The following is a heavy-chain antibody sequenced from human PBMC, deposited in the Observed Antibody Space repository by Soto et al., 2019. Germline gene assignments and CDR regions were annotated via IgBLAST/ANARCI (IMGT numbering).Heavy chain of an antibody. V-gene: IGHV3-48*03. Sequence: EVQLVESGGGLVQAGGSLRLFCAVSGFTFSSYEINWVRQAPGKGLEWVSYIGTSGKTIYYADSVRGRFTISRDNAKNSLYLQMNSLRAEDTAVYFCARDPAIYSGKYDYGFDVWGRGTTVTVSS. CDR3: ARDPAIYSGKYDYGFDV. CDR1: GFTFSSYE. CDR2: IGTSGKTI. D-gene: IGHD4-4*01. J-gene: IGHJ6*02.